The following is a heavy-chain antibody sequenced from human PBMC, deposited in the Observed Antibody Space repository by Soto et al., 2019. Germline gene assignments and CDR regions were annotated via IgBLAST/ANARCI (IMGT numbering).Heavy chain of an antibody. D-gene: IGHD2-2*01. CDR1: GFTFSSYA. J-gene: IGHJ5*02. Sequence: EVQLLESGGGLVQPGGSLRLSCAASGFTFSSYAMSWVRQAPGKGLERVSAISGSGGSTYYADSVKGRFTISRDNSKNTLYLQMNSLRAEDTAVYYCAKPPIVVVPAAKNWFDPWGQGTLVTVSS. V-gene: IGHV3-23*01. CDR2: ISGSGGST. CDR3: AKPPIVVVPAAKNWFDP.